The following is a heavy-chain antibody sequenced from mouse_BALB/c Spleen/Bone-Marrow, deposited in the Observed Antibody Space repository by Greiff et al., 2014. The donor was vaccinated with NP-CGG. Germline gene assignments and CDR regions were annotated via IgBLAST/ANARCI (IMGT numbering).Heavy chain of an antibody. CDR1: GYTFTDYY. Sequence: LVESGPELVKPGASVKISCKASGYTFTDYYINWVKQKPGQGLEWIGWIYPGSGNTKYNEKFKGKATLTVDTSSSTAYIQLSSLTSEDTAVYFCARWHWGAMDYWGQGTSVTVSS. V-gene: IGHV1-84*02. CDR3: ARWHWGAMDY. J-gene: IGHJ4*01. CDR2: IYPGSGNT.